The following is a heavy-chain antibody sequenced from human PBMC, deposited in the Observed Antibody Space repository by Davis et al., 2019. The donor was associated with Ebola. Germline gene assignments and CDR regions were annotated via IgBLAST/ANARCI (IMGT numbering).Heavy chain of an antibody. Sequence: GGSLRLSCAASGFTFSSYGMHWVRQAPGKGLEWVAVILYDGSNKYYADSVKGRFTISRDNSKNTLYLQMNSLRAEDTAVYYCAKVDGGNSVGYWGQGTLVTVSS. CDR2: ILYDGSNK. CDR3: AKVDGGNSVGY. V-gene: IGHV3-30*18. CDR1: GFTFSSYG. D-gene: IGHD4-23*01. J-gene: IGHJ4*02.